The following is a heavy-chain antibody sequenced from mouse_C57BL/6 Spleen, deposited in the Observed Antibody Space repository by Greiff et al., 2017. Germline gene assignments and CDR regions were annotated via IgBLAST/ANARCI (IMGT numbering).Heavy chain of an antibody. V-gene: IGHV1-26*01. J-gene: IGHJ2*01. CDR1: GYTFTDYY. CDR2: INPNNGGT. Sequence: VQLQQSGPELVKPGASVKISCKASGYTFTDYYMNWVKQSHGKSLEWIGDINPNNGGTSYNQKFKGKATLTVDKSSSTAYMELRTLTSEDSAVYYCARTKTYYFYYWGQGTTLTVSS. CDR3: ARTKTYYFYY.